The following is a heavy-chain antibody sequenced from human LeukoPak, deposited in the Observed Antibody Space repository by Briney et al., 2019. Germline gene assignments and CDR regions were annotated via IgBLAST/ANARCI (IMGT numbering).Heavy chain of an antibody. J-gene: IGHJ4*02. CDR2: ISYDGSNK. V-gene: IGHV3-30-3*01. D-gene: IGHD3-22*01. Sequence: PGRSLRLSCAASGFTFSSYAMHWVRQAPGKGLEWVAVISYDGSNKYYADSVKGRFTISRDNSKNTLYLQMNRLRAEDTAVYYCARDGYDSSGYYYEYWGQGTLVTVSS. CDR3: ARDGYDSSGYYYEY. CDR1: GFTFSSYA.